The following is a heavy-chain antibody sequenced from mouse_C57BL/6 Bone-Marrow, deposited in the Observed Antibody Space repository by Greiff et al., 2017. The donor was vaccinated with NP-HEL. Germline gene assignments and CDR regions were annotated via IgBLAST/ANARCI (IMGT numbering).Heavy chain of an antibody. CDR1: GYSFTDYN. CDR2: INPNYGTT. V-gene: IGHV1-39*01. J-gene: IGHJ3*01. Sequence: QLQESGPELVKPGASVKISCKASGYSFTDYNMNWVKQSNGKSLEWIGVINPNYGTTSYNQKFKGKATLTVDQSSSTAYMQLNSLTSEDSAVYYCATHYYGSSEGFAYWGQGTLVTVSA. CDR3: ATHYYGSSEGFAY. D-gene: IGHD1-1*01.